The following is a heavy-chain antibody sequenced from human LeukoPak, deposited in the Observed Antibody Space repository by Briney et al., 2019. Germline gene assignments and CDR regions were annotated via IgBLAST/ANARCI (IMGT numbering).Heavy chain of an antibody. J-gene: IGHJ4*02. D-gene: IGHD6-19*01. Sequence: PGGSLRLSCATSGFAFSTSGMHWVRQAPDTGLEWVAFISYDGSEKYYAASVRGRFTISRDNSKSTLFLQMNSLRAEDTAVFYCATGRGWYFQYWGQGTLVTVSS. CDR1: GFAFSTSG. CDR3: ATGRGWYFQY. V-gene: IGHV3-30*02. CDR2: ISYDGSEK.